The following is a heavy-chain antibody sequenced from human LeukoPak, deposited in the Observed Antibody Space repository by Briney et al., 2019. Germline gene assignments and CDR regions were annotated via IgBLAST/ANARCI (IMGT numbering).Heavy chain of an antibody. D-gene: IGHD5-24*01. V-gene: IGHV4-39*01. J-gene: IGHJ4*02. CDR3: ARHVSRRDGYKSDY. CDR2: IYYSGST. Sequence: PSETLSLTCTVSGGSISSSSYYWGWIRQPPGKGLEWIGSIYYSGSTYYNPSLKSRVTISVDTSKNQFSLKLSSVTAADTAVYYCARHVSRRDGYKSDYWGQGILVTVSS. CDR1: GGSISSSSYY.